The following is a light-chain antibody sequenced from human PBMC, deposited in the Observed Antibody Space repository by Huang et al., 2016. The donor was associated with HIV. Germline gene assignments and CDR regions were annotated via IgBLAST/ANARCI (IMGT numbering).Light chain of an antibody. CDR3: QQYNNWPIT. V-gene: IGKV3-15*01. CDR2: GAS. CDR1: QSVSSN. Sequence: EIVMTQSPATLSGSPGERATLSCRASQSVSSNLAWYQQKPGQAPRLLIYGASTRATGIPARFSGSGSGTEFTLTISSLQSEDFAVYYCQQYNNWPITFGPGTKVDIK. J-gene: IGKJ3*01.